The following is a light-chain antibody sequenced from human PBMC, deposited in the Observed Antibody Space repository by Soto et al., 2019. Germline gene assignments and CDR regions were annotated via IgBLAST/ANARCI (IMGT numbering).Light chain of an antibody. CDR3: SSYSSSSTLFV. CDR1: SSDVGAYKY. Sequence: QSVLTQPASVSGSAGQSITISCTGTSSDVGAYKYVSWYQQHPGKAPKVMIYEVSNRPSGVSNRFSGSKSGNTASLTISGPQAEDEADYFCSSYSSSSTLFVFGTGTKVTVL. J-gene: IGLJ1*01. CDR2: EVS. V-gene: IGLV2-14*01.